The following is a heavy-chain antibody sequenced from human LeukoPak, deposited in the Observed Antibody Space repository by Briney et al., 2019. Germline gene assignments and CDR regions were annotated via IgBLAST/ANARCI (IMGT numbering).Heavy chain of an antibody. V-gene: IGHV1-8*01. CDR2: MNPSSGNT. J-gene: IGHJ4*02. Sequence: ASVKVSCKASGYTFTSYDINWVRQANGQGLEWMGSMNPSSGNTGYAQKFQGRVTMTRNTSISTAYMELSSLRSEDTALYYCARAPWVSTSSKYYFDNWGQGTLVTVSS. CDR1: GYTFTSYD. CDR3: ARAPWVSTSSKYYFDN.